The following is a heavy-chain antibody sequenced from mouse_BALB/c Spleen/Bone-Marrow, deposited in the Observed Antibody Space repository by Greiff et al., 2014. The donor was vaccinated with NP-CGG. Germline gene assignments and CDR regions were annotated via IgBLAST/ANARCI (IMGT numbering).Heavy chain of an antibody. CDR3: ARDDYGV. V-gene: IGHV3-2*02. CDR2: ISYSGST. Sequence: DVKLQESGPGLVKPSQSLSLTCTVTGYSITSDYAWNWIRQFPGNKLEWMGYISYSGSTSHNPSLKSRISITRDTSKNQFFLQLNSVTTEDTATYYCARDDYGVWGAGTTVTVSS. J-gene: IGHJ1*01. CDR1: GYSITSDYA. D-gene: IGHD2-4*01.